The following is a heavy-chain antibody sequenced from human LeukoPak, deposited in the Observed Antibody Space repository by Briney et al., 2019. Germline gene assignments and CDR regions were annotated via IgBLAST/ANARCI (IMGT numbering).Heavy chain of an antibody. J-gene: IGHJ4*02. V-gene: IGHV1-2*02. CDR1: GYTFTGYY. D-gene: IGHD2-15*01. CDR2: INPNSGGT. CDR3: ARDRYAIVVVVAATPDY. Sequence: ASVKVSCKASGYTFTGYYMHWVRQAPGQGLEWMGWINPNSGGTNYAQKFQGRVTMTRDTSISTAYMELSRLGSDDTAVYYCARDRYAIVVVVAATPDYWGQGTLVTVSS.